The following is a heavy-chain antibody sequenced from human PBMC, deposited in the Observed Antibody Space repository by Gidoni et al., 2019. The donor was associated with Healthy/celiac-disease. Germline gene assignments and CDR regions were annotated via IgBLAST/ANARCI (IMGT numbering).Heavy chain of an antibody. CDR3: ASSSRDGYNEDYFDY. CDR2: IYSGGST. D-gene: IGHD5-12*01. Sequence: EVQLVESGGGLIQPGGSLRLSCAASGFTVSSNYMSWVRQAPGKGLEWVSVIYSGGSTYYADSVKGRFTISRDNSKNTLYLQMNSLRAEDTAVYYCASSSRDGYNEDYFDYWGQGTLVTVSS. J-gene: IGHJ4*02. V-gene: IGHV3-53*01. CDR1: GFTVSSNY.